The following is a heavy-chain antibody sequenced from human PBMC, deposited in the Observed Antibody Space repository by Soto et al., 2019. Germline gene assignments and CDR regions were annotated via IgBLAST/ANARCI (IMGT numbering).Heavy chain of an antibody. CDR3: ARHDYGNERWFDT. CDR1: GFSFSDYC. CDR2: ISSASDYS. J-gene: IGHJ5*02. D-gene: IGHD3-16*01. Sequence: GGSLRLSCTASGFSFSDYCMSWIRQAPGKGRELISYISSASDYSTYADSVKGRFTISRDNAKKSLYLQLNNVRPDDTALYFCARHDYGNERWFDTWGRGTPVTVAS. V-gene: IGHV3-11*06.